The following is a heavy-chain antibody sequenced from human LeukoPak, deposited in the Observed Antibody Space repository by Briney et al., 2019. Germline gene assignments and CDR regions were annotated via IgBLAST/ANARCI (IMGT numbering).Heavy chain of an antibody. V-gene: IGHV3-30-3*01. CDR1: GFAFSTHA. CDR2: ISYGGSTK. D-gene: IGHD4-17*01. J-gene: IGHJ4*02. Sequence: PGGSLRLSCAASGFAFSTHAMHWVRQAPGKGLEWVAVISYGGSTKYYADSVKGRFTISRDNSKNTLYLQMNSLRPEDTAVYYCARDKDMTTMTTVDYWGQGTLVTVSS. CDR3: ARDKDMTTMTTVDY.